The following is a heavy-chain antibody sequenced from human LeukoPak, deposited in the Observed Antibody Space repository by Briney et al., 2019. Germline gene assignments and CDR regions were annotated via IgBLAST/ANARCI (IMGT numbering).Heavy chain of an antibody. CDR1: GYTFTGYY. D-gene: IGHD1-26*01. CDR2: INPNSGGT. J-gene: IGHJ4*02. V-gene: IGHV1-2*02. CDR3: ARELGGSYSAIDY. Sequence: ASVKVSCKASGYTFTGYYMHWVRQAPGQGLEWMRWINPNSGGTNYAQKFQGRVTMTRDTSISTAYMELSRLRSDDTAVYYCARELGGSYSAIDYWGQGTLVTVSS.